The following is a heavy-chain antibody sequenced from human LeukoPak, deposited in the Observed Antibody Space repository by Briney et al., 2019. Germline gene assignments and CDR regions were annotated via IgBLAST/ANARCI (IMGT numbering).Heavy chain of an antibody. Sequence: GGSLRLSCAASGFTFSSYWMSWVRQAPGKGLEWVANIKQDGSEKYYVDSVKGRFTISRDNAKNSLYLQMNSLGAEHTAVYYCARDPLRYFDWLPLSYYYYGMDVWGQGTTVTVSS. D-gene: IGHD3-9*01. J-gene: IGHJ6*02. V-gene: IGHV3-7*01. CDR2: IKQDGSEK. CDR1: GFTFSSYW. CDR3: ARDPLRYFDWLPLSYYYYGMDV.